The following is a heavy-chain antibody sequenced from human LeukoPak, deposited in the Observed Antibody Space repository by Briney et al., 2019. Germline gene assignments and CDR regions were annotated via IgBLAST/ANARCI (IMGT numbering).Heavy chain of an antibody. V-gene: IGHV4-39*07. CDR3: ARGSSYYYDSSGYPAFDY. J-gene: IGHJ4*02. D-gene: IGHD3-22*01. CDR1: GGSISSSSYY. Sequence: SETLSLTCTVSGGSISSSSYYWSWIRQPPGKGLEWIGEINHSGSTNYNPSLKSRVTISVDTSKNQFSLKLSSVTAADTAVYYCARGSSYYYDSSGYPAFDYWGQGTLVTVSS. CDR2: INHSGST.